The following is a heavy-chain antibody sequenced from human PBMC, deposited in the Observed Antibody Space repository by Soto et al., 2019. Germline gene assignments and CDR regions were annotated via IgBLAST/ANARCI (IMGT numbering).Heavy chain of an antibody. CDR2: ISYDGSNK. J-gene: IGHJ4*02. CDR1: GFTFSSYG. D-gene: IGHD5-12*01. V-gene: IGHV3-30*18. Sequence: GGSLRLSCAASGFTFSSYGMHWVRQAPGKGLEWVAVISYDGSNKYYADSVKGRFTISRDNSKNTLYLQMNSLRAEDTAVYYCAKEAPPKPVRGYSGYYKGSMFCDYWGQGTLVTVSS. CDR3: AKEAPPKPVRGYSGYYKGSMFCDY.